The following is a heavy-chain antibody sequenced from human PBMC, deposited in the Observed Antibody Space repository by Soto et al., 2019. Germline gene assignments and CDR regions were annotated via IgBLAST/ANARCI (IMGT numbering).Heavy chain of an antibody. V-gene: IGHV3-23*01. J-gene: IGHJ4*01. CDR1: GFTFSNFP. D-gene: IGHD3-22*01. CDR2: ISGSGDLT. CDR3: TTDSYSSIIVVRFDY. Sequence: GGSLRLSCAASGFTFSNFPMSWVRQAPGRGLEWVSAISGSGDLTFYTDSVKGRFTISRDNSKNTLWLQMISLRAEDTGIYYCTTDSYSSIIVVRFDYWGHGTLVTVSS.